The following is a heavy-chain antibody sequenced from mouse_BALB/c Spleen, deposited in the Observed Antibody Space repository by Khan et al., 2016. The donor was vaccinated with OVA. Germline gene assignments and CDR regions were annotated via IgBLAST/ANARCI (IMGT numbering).Heavy chain of an antibody. CDR3: ARSNGNDWFAY. J-gene: IGHJ3*01. D-gene: IGHD2-1*01. CDR1: GYTFTNYG. Sequence: QIQLVQSGPELKKPGETVKISCKASGYTFTNYGMNWVKQAPGKGLKWMGWINTYTGEATYADDFKGRVAISVETSASTAYLQIDNLKNEDTATYFCARSNGNDWFAYWGQGTLVTVSA. CDR2: INTYTGEA. V-gene: IGHV9-3-1*01.